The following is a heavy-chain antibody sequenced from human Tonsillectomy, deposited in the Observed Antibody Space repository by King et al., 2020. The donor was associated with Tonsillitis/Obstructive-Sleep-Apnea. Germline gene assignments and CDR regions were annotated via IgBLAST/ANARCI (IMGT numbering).Heavy chain of an antibody. CDR3: ARDHSRYCSSTRCYAWFDP. CDR2: ISSSSSTI. J-gene: IGHJ5*02. D-gene: IGHD2-2*01. Sequence: VQLVESGGGLVQPGGSLRLSCAASGFTFSSYSMNWVRQAPGKGLEWVSYISSSSSTIYYADSVKGRFTISRDNAKNSLYLQMNSLRDEDTAVYYCARDHSRYCSSTRCYAWFDPWGQGTLVTVSS. V-gene: IGHV3-48*02. CDR1: GFTFSSYS.